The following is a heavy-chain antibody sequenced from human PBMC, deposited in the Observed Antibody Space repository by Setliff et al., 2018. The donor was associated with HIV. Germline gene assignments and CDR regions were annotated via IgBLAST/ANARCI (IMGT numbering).Heavy chain of an antibody. V-gene: IGHV5-51*01. D-gene: IGHD3-22*01. CDR3: ARPYFHQSSDAFQI. CDR1: GYSFTTYW. Sequence: GESPKISCKGSGYSFTTYWIGWVRQMPGKGLEWMGIIYPGDSDTRYSPSFQGQVTISADRSISTAYLQWSSLKASDTAMYYCARPYFHQSSDAFQIWGQGTMVTVSS. CDR2: IYPGDSDT. J-gene: IGHJ3*02.